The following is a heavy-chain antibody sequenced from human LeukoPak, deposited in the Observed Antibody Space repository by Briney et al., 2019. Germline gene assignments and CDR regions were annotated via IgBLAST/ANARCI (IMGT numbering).Heavy chain of an antibody. D-gene: IGHD7-27*01. Sequence: SQTLSLTCDISGDSVSNNSGAWNWIRQSPSRGLEWLGKTYFRSKWYNDYAVSVKSRITIKADTSENQFSLQLNSVTPEDSAVYYCAREVEVGNWGRCPLDYWGQGTLVTVSS. CDR1: GDSVSNNSGA. J-gene: IGHJ4*02. V-gene: IGHV6-1*01. CDR2: TYFRSKWYN. CDR3: AREVEVGNWGRCPLDY.